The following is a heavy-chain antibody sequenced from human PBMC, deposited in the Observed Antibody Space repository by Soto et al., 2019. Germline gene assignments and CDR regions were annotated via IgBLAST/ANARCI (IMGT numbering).Heavy chain of an antibody. CDR1: GGTFSTYA. V-gene: IGHV1-69*12. CDR2: IIPMLGTT. CDR3: ARDKDIVLVPASIGWFDT. D-gene: IGHD2-2*02. J-gene: IGHJ5*02. Sequence: QVQLVQSGAEVKKPGSSVKVSCKASGGTFSTYAISWVRQAPGQGLEWMGGIIPMLGTTNYAQKFQGRVTITADESTSTDYMELSSLRSEDTAVYYCARDKDIVLVPASIGWFDTWGQGTLVTVSS.